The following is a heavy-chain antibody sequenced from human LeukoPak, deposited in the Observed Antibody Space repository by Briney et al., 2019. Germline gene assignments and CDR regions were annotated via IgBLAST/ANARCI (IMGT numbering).Heavy chain of an antibody. CDR3: ARDLGGGDPSQGYHYYMDI. CDR2: IYTNENT. J-gene: IGHJ6*03. D-gene: IGHD3-10*01. CDR1: GVSVSNFY. V-gene: IGHV4-4*07. Sequence: SVTLSLTCTVSGVSVSNFYWSWIRQPAGKGLEWIGRIYTNENTNYSPSLKSRVTMSADTSKNQLSLKLTSVTAADTAVYYCARDLGGGDPSQGYHYYMDIWGKGTTVTVSS.